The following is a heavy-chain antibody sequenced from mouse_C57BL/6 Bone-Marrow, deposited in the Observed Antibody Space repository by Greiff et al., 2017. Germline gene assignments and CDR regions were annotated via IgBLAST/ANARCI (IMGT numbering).Heavy chain of an antibody. CDR1: GYTFTSYW. CDR3: ATYYGSSPYYFDY. J-gene: IGHJ2*01. CDR2: IHPNSGST. V-gene: IGHV1-64*01. Sequence: QVQLQQPGAELVKPGASVKLSCMASGYTFTSYWMHWVKQRPGQGLEWIGMIHPNSGSTNYNEKFKSKATLTVDKSSSTAYMQLSSLTSEDSAVYYCATYYGSSPYYFDYWGQGTTLTVSS. D-gene: IGHD1-1*01.